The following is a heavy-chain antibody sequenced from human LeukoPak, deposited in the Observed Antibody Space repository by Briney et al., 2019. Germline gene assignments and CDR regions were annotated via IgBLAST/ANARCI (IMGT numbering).Heavy chain of an antibody. CDR2: INHSGST. CDR3: ARVDGYSYGYLGY. Sequence: PSETLSLTCAVYGGSFSGYYWSWIRQPPGKGLEWIGEINHSGSTNYNPSLKSRVTISVDTSKNQFSLKLSSVTAADTAVYYCARVDGYSYGYLGYWGQGTLVTVSS. V-gene: IGHV4-34*01. J-gene: IGHJ4*02. D-gene: IGHD5-18*01. CDR1: GGSFSGYY.